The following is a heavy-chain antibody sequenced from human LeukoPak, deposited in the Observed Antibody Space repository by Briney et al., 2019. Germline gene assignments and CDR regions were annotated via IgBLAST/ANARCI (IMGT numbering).Heavy chain of an antibody. CDR1: GFTFRNYA. J-gene: IGHJ4*02. CDR3: AREGGSGSYFDY. CDR2: IYSGGST. V-gene: IGHV3-66*01. Sequence: GGSLRLSCAASGFTFRNYAMNWVRQAPGKGLEWVSLIYSGGSTYYADSVKGRFTISRDNSKNTLYLQMNSLRAEDTAVYYCAREGGSGSYFDYWGQGTLVTVSS. D-gene: IGHD3-10*01.